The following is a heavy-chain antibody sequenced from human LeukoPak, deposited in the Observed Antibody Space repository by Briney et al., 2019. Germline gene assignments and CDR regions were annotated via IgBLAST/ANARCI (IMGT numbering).Heavy chain of an antibody. D-gene: IGHD3-10*01. V-gene: IGHV4-34*01. J-gene: IGHJ6*04. CDR3: ARGGMVRGVTKYYYYGMDV. Sequence: SETLSLTCAVYGGSFSGYYWSWIRQPPGKGLEWIGEINHSGSTNYNPSLKSRVTISVDTSKNQSSLKLSSVTAADTAVYYCARGGMVRGVTKYYYYGMDVWGKGTTVTVSS. CDR1: GGSFSGYY. CDR2: INHSGST.